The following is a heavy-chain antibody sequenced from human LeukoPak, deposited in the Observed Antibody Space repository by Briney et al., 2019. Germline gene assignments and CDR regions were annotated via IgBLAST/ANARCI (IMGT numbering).Heavy chain of an antibody. CDR2: ISGSGGST. CDR1: GFTFSSYA. Sequence: PGGSLRLSCAASGFTFSSYAMSWVRQAPGKGLEWVSAISGSGGSTYYADSVKGRFTISRDNSKNTLYLRMNSLRAEDTAVYYCAKASRGYSYGPFDYWGQGTLVTVSS. D-gene: IGHD5-18*01. CDR3: AKASRGYSYGPFDY. J-gene: IGHJ4*02. V-gene: IGHV3-23*01.